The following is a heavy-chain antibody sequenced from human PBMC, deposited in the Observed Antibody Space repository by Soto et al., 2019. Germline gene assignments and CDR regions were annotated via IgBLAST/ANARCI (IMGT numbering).Heavy chain of an antibody. CDR3: AIRGASQWLKF. D-gene: IGHD6-19*01. V-gene: IGHV5-51*01. J-gene: IGHJ4*02. Sequence: GESLKISCKASGYTFTNYWITWVRQMPGKGLEWMGIIYTGDSDTRYSPSFQGQVTISADKSISTAYLQWSSLKASDTAIYYCAIRGASQWLKFWGQGTLVTVSS. CDR1: GYTFTNYW. CDR2: IYTGDSDT.